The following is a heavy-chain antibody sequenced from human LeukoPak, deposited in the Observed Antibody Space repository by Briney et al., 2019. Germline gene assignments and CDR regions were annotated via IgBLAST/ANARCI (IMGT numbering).Heavy chain of an antibody. D-gene: IGHD5-12*01. CDR2: IYTSGST. CDR1: GGSISSGSYY. Sequence: SETLSLTCTVSGGSISSGSYYWSWIRQPAGKGLGWIGRIYTSGSTNYNPSLKSRVTISVDTSKNQFSLKLSSVTAADTAVYYCARDGGYSGYDSPVHWGQGTLVTVSS. J-gene: IGHJ4*02. V-gene: IGHV4-61*02. CDR3: ARDGGYSGYDSPVH.